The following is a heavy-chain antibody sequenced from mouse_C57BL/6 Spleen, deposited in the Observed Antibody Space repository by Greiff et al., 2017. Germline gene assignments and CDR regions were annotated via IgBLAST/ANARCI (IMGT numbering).Heavy chain of an antibody. CDR1: GYTFTSYW. D-gene: IGHD1-1*01. V-gene: IGHV1-72*01. CDR2: IDPNSGGT. CDR3: ARGYYDSSGGYFDV. J-gene: IGHJ1*03. Sequence: QVQLQQPGAELVKPGASVKLSCKASGYTFTSYWMHWVKQRPGRGLEWIGRIDPNSGGTKYNEKFKSKATMTVDKPSSTAYMQLSSLTSEDAAVYYGARGYYDSSGGYFDVWGTGTTVTVSS.